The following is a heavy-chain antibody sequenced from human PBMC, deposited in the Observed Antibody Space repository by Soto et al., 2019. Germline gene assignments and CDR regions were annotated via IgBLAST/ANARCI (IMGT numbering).Heavy chain of an antibody. V-gene: IGHV3-30-3*01. CDR3: ARGGKDGYRKDAFDI. CDR1: GFTFSTYA. J-gene: IGHJ3*02. CDR2: ISYDGSNK. D-gene: IGHD5-12*01. Sequence: QVQLLESGGGVVQPGRSLRLSCAASGFTFSTYAMHWVRQAPGKGLEWVAVISYDGSNKYYADSVKGRFTISRDNSKNTLYLQMNSLRTEVTAVYYCARGGKDGYRKDAFDIWGQGTMVTVSS.